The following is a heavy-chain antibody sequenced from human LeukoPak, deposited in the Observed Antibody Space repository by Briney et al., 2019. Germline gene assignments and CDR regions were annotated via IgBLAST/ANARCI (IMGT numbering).Heavy chain of an antibody. CDR2: INPSGGST. D-gene: IGHD3-10*01. CDR1: GYTFTIYY. V-gene: IGHV1-46*01. J-gene: IGHJ4*02. Sequence: GASVKVSCKASGYTFTIYYLHWVRQAPGQGLEWMGIINPSGGSTNYAQKFQGRVTMTRDTSTSTVYMELGSLRSEDTAVYYCARGLYSGCDYWGQGTLVTVSS. CDR3: ARGLYSGCDY.